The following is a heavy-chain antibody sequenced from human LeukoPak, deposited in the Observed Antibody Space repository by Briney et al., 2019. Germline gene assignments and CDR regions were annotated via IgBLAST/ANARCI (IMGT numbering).Heavy chain of an antibody. Sequence: SVKVSCKASGGTFSSYAISWVRQAPGQGLEWMGGIIPIFGTANYAQKFQGRVTITADESTSTAYVELSSLRSEDTAVYYCARVDCSSTSCYDYYYYGMDVWGKGTTVTVSS. CDR1: GGTFSSYA. CDR2: IIPIFGTA. J-gene: IGHJ6*04. CDR3: ARVDCSSTSCYDYYYYGMDV. V-gene: IGHV1-69*13. D-gene: IGHD2-2*01.